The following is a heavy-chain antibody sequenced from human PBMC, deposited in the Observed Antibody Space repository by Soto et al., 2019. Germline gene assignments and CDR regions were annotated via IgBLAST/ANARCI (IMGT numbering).Heavy chain of an antibody. V-gene: IGHV1-69*02. CDR1: GGTFSNST. Sequence: QVQLVQSGAEVRKPGSSVKVSCQASGGTFSNSTVTWVRQAPGQGLEWMGRLIPILGLANYAQKFRGRLTITADKSTTTAYMELRSLRTEDTAIYYCARFKLGADYWGQGTLVTVS. J-gene: IGHJ4*02. CDR3: ARFKLGADY. CDR2: LIPILGLA. D-gene: IGHD3-16*01.